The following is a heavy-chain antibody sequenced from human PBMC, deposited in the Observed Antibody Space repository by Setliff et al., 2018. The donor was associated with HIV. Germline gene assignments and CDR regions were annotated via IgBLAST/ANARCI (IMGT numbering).Heavy chain of an antibody. CDR2: ISSSGST. Sequence: SETLSLTCAVSGYSINSGYYWGWIRQPPGKGLEWIGSISSSGSTTYHPSLRSRVTVSAATSKNQFSLKLTSVTAADTAVYFCARDPHYFDTSGHYSWFYFDYWGQGTLVTVSS. D-gene: IGHD3-22*01. V-gene: IGHV4-38-2*02. CDR3: ARDPHYFDTSGHYSWFYFDY. J-gene: IGHJ4*02. CDR1: GYSINSGYY.